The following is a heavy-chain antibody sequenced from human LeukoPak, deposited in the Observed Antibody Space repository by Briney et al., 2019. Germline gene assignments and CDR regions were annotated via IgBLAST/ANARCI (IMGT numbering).Heavy chain of an antibody. J-gene: IGHJ4*02. D-gene: IGHD6-13*01. CDR1: GFTFSSYA. CDR2: ISGSGGST. V-gene: IGHV3-23*01. CDR3: AACVAAAGGYYFDY. Sequence: GGSLRLSCAASGFTFSSYAMSWVRQAPGKGLEWVSAISGSGGSTYYADSVKGRFTISRDNAKNSLYLQMNSLRAEDTAVYYCAACVAAAGGYYFDYWGQGTLVTVSS.